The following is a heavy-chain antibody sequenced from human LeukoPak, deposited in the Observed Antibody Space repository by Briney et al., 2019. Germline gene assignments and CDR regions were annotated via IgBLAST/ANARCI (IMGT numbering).Heavy chain of an antibody. D-gene: IGHD3-10*01. CDR1: GGSFSGYY. Sequence: SETLSLTCAVYGGSFSGYYWSWIRQPPGKGLEWIGEINHSGSTNYNPALKSRVTMSVDTSKNHFSLKLSSVTAAYTAVYYCARGFSYGSVEYYFDYWGQGTLVTVSS. CDR2: INHSGST. CDR3: ARGFSYGSVEYYFDY. J-gene: IGHJ4*02. V-gene: IGHV4-34*01.